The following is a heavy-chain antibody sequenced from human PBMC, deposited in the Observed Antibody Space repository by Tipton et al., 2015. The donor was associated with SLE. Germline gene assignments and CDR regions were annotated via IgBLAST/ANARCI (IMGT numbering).Heavy chain of an antibody. V-gene: IGHV4-59*12. CDR1: GGSISSYY. CDR2: IHYSGST. D-gene: IGHD6-19*01. CDR3: ARDEYASGWDDYYYYMDV. J-gene: IGHJ6*03. Sequence: TLSLTCTVSGGSISSYYWSWIRQPPGKGLEWIGYIHYSGSTNYNPSLKSRVTISVDTSKNQFSLKLSSVTAADTAVYYCARDEYASGWDDYYYYMDVWGKGTTVTVSS.